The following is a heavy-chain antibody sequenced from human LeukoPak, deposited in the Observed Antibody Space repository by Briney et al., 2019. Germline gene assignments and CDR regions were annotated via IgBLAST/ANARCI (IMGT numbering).Heavy chain of an antibody. J-gene: IGHJ5*02. D-gene: IGHD6-13*01. CDR3: ARHTLGAAAGNVWFDP. Sequence: PSETLSLTCTVSGGSISSYYWSWIRQPPGKGLEWIGYIYYSVSTNYNPSLKSRVTISVDTSKNQFSLKLSSVTAADTAVYYCARHTLGAAAGNVWFDPWGQGTLVTVSS. V-gene: IGHV4-59*08. CDR1: GGSISSYY. CDR2: IYYSVST.